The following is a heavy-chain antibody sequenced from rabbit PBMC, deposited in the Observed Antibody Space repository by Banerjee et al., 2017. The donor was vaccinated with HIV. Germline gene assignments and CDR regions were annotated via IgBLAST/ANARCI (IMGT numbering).Heavy chain of an antibody. V-gene: IGHV1S40*01. Sequence: QSLEESGGDLVKPGASLTLTCTASGFSFSNRYHMCWVRQAPGKGLEWIACIYAGSSGSTYYASWVNGRFTITKTSSTTVTLQMTGLTAADTASYFCARDLAGVIGWNFNLWGPGTLVTVS. CDR2: IYAGSSGST. CDR1: GFSFSNRYH. D-gene: IGHD4-1*01. CDR3: ARDLAGVIGWNFNL. J-gene: IGHJ4*01.